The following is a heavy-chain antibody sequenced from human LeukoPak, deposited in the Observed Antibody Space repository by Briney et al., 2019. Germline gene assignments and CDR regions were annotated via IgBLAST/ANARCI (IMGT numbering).Heavy chain of an antibody. CDR1: GYSISSGYY. J-gene: IGHJ3*02. CDR2: IYHSGST. D-gene: IGHD3-22*01. Sequence: SETLSLTCAVSGYSISSGYYWGWIRQPPGKGLEWIGSIYHSGSTYYNPSLKSRVTISVDTSKNQFSLKLSSVTAADTAVYYCARDHPYYYDSSGYFLGAFDIWGQGTMVAVSS. CDR3: ARDHPYYYDSSGYFLGAFDI. V-gene: IGHV4-38-2*02.